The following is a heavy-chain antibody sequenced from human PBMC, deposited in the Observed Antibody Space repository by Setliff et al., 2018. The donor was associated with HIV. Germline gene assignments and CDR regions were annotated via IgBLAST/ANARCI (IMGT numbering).Heavy chain of an antibody. CDR1: GGSFSGYY. D-gene: IGHD3-22*01. Sequence: SETMSLTWAVFGGSFSGYYWSWIRQPPGKGLEWIGDINHSGSTNYNPSLKSRVTISVDTSKNQFSLKLRSVTAADTAVYYCARRGMIVVVFDYWGQGTLVTVSS. J-gene: IGHJ4*02. V-gene: IGHV4-34*01. CDR3: ARRGMIVVVFDY. CDR2: INHSGST.